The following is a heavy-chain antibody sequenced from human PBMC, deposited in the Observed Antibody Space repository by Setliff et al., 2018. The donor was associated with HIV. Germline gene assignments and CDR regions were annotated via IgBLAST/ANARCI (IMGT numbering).Heavy chain of an antibody. V-gene: IGHV4-39*01. CDR1: GGYVSSKSYY. CDR2: MYYSGNT. Sequence: SETLSLTCNVSGGYVSSKSYYWAWIRQPPGKGPEWIGTMYYSGNTYYSPSLKSRVTITADSSKNQLSLKLTSVTAADTAVYYCATQRSFQRAFEAVAGSFDPWGQGILVTVSS. CDR3: ATQRSFQRAFEAVAGSFDP. J-gene: IGHJ5*02. D-gene: IGHD6-19*01.